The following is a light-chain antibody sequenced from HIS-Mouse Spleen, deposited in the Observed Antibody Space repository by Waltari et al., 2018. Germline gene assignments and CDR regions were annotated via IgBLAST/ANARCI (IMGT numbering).Light chain of an antibody. Sequence: SYELTQPPPVSVSPGQTASITCSGDKLGDKYASWYQQKPGQSPGLVIYQDSKRPSGIPERFSGSNSGNTATLTISGTQAMDEADYYCQAWDSSTYYVFGTGTKVTVL. CDR1: KLGDKY. CDR3: QAWDSSTYYV. CDR2: QDS. V-gene: IGLV3-1*01. J-gene: IGLJ1*01.